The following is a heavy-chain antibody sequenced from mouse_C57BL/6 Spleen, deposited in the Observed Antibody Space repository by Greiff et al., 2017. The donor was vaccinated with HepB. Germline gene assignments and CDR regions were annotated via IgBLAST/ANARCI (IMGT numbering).Heavy chain of an antibody. CDR3: AAGAFYYYY. CDR2: INPNNGGT. V-gene: IGHV1-26*01. CDR1: GYTFTDYY. J-gene: IGHJ2*01. D-gene: IGHD1-1*01. Sequence: EVQLQQSGPELVKPGASVKISCKASGYTFTDYYMNWVKQSHGKSLEWFGDINPNNGGTSYNQKFKGKATLTVDKSSSTAYMELRSLTSEDSAVYYCAAGAFYYYYWGQGTTLTVSS.